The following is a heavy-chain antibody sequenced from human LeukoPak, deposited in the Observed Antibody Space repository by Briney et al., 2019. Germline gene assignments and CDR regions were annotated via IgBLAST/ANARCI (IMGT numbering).Heavy chain of an antibody. CDR3: AKTVVVPAAVYDYVWGSYRYPFDY. CDR1: GFTFSSYS. D-gene: IGHD3-16*02. V-gene: IGHV3-21*01. Sequence: GGSLRLSCAASGFTFSSYSMNWFRQAPGKGLEWVSSISSSSSYIYYADSVKGRFTISRDNAKNSLYLQMNSLRAEDTAVYYCAKTVVVPAAVYDYVWGSYRYPFDYWGQGTLVTVSS. CDR2: ISSSSSYI. J-gene: IGHJ4*02.